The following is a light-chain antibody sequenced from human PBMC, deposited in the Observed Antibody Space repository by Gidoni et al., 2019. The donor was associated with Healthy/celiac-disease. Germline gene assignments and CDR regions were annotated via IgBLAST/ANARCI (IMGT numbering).Light chain of an antibody. CDR2: AAS. J-gene: IGKJ4*02. Sequence: AIRMTQSPSSFSASTGDRVTITCRASQRISSYLAWYQQKPGKAPKLLIYAASTLQSGVPSRFSGSGSGTDFTLTISCLQSEDVATYYCQQYYSYPRTFGGGTKVEIK. V-gene: IGKV1-8*01. CDR1: QRISSY. CDR3: QQYYSYPRT.